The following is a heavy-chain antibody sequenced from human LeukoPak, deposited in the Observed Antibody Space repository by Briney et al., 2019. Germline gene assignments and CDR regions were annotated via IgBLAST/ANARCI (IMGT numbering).Heavy chain of an antibody. D-gene: IGHD2-2*01. CDR3: ATLPANQLRGFDY. V-gene: IGHV4-39*07. J-gene: IGHJ4*02. CDR2: IYHRGST. Sequence: PSETLSLTCTVSSGSLSGSDYYWCWIRQPPGKGLEWIGSIYHRGSTYYNPSLKSRVTISVDTSKNQFSLKLSSVTAADTALYYCATLPANQLRGFDYWGQGTLVTVSS. CDR1: SGSLSGSDYY.